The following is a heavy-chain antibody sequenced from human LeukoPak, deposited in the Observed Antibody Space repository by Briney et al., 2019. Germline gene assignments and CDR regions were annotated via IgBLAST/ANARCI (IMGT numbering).Heavy chain of an antibody. J-gene: IGHJ5*02. Sequence: PSETLSLTCTVSGYSISSGYYWGWIRQPPGKGLEWIGSISHSGSTYYNPSLKSRVSISVDTSKNQFSLRLSSVTAADTAVYYCARVRVWFGELPYGDWFDPWGQGTLVTVSS. V-gene: IGHV4-38-2*02. D-gene: IGHD3-10*01. CDR1: GYSISSGYY. CDR3: ARVRVWFGELPYGDWFDP. CDR2: ISHSGST.